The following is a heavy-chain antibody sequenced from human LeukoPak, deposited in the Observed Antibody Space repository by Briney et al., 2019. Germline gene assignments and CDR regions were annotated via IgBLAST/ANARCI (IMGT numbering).Heavy chain of an antibody. V-gene: IGHV4-59*11. CDR3: ATSGGGGSYIDY. CDR1: GGSISSHY. Sequence: PSETLSLTCTVSGGSISSHYWSWIRQPPGKGLEWIGYIFYTGRTNNNPSLKSRVTMSVDTSRNQFSLNLNSMAASDTAVYYCATSGGGGSYIDYWGQGTLVTVSS. D-gene: IGHD1-26*01. J-gene: IGHJ4*02. CDR2: IFYTGRT.